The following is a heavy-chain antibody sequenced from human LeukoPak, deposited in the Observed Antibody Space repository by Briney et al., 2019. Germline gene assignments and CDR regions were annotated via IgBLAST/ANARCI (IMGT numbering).Heavy chain of an antibody. D-gene: IGHD3-3*01. CDR3: ARVIVSGYYDAFDM. J-gene: IGHJ3*02. Sequence: PGGSPRLSCAASGFTVSSNYMSWVRQAPGKGLEWVSIIYSGGSTYYADSVKGRFTISRDNSKNTLWLQMNSLRAEDTAVYHCARVIVSGYYDAFDMWGQGTMVTVSS. CDR2: IYSGGST. V-gene: IGHV3-53*01. CDR1: GFTVSSNY.